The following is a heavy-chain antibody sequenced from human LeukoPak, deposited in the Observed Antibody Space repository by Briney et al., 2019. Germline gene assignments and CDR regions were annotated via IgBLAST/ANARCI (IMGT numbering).Heavy chain of an antibody. CDR1: GFTFSSYE. Sequence: GGSLRLSCAASGFTFSSYEMNWVRPAPGKGLEWVSYISSSGSTIYYPDSVKGRFTISRGSAKNSLYLQMNSLRAEDTAVYYCALGVVVISGYYFDYWGQGTLVTVSS. V-gene: IGHV3-48*03. J-gene: IGHJ4*02. CDR2: ISSSGSTI. CDR3: ALGVVVISGYYFDY. D-gene: IGHD3-22*01.